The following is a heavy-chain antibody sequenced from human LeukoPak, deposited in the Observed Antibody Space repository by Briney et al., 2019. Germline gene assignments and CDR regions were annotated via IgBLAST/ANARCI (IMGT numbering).Heavy chain of an antibody. Sequence: GGSLRLSCAVSGFTFSSYAMSWVSQAPGRGLEWVSAISDSGDSTYYADSVKGRFTVSRDNSKNTLYLQMNSLRAEDTAVYYCAKKMTITGWLYYFDYWGQGTLVTVSS. CDR3: AKKMTITGWLYYFDY. CDR1: GFTFSSYA. D-gene: IGHD5-24*01. CDR2: ISDSGDST. J-gene: IGHJ4*02. V-gene: IGHV3-23*01.